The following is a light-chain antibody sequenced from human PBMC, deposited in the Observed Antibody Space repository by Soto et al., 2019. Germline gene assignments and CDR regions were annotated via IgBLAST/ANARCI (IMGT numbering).Light chain of an antibody. J-gene: IGKJ4*01. Sequence: DIQLTQSPSFLSASVGYGVTITCRSSQGIANYFAWYQQKPGKAPKLLIYAASTLQSGVPSRFSGSGSGTDFTLTITSLQHEDFATYYCQQLNSYPLTFGGGTKVDIK. CDR1: QGIANY. CDR2: AAS. CDR3: QQLNSYPLT. V-gene: IGKV1-9*01.